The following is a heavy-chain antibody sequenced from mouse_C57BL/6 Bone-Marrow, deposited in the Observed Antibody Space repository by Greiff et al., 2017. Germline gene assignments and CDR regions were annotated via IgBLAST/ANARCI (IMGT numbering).Heavy chain of an antibody. CDR3: ARWGWDEDYAMDY. Sequence: QVQLQQPGAELVRPGSSVKLSCKASGYTFTSYWMDWVKQRPGQGLEWIGNIYPSDSETHYNQKFKDKATLPVDKSSSTAYMQLSSLTSEDSAVYYCARWGWDEDYAMDYWGQGTSVTVSS. J-gene: IGHJ4*01. V-gene: IGHV1-61*01. D-gene: IGHD4-1*01. CDR1: GYTFTSYW. CDR2: IYPSDSET.